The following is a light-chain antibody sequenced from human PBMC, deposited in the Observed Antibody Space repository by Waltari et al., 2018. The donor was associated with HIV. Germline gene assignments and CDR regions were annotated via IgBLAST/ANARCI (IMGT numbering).Light chain of an antibody. CDR3: SSYGGSSNWL. Sequence: QSALTQPASVSGSPGQSITISCTGTNRDVGNYNLVSWYQHHPGKAPKLIIYEGIKRPSGVSNRISGSKSANTASLTISGLQAEDEADYYCSSYGGSSNWLFGGGTKLTVL. CDR1: NRDVGNYNL. CDR2: EGI. V-gene: IGLV2-23*01. J-gene: IGLJ2*01.